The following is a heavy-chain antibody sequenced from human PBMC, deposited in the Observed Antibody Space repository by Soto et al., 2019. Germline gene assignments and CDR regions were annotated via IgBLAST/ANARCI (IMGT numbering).Heavy chain of an antibody. D-gene: IGHD6-13*01. Sequence: QVQLVQSGAEVKKPGASVKVSCKASGYTFTSYGISWVRQAPGQGLEWMGWISAYNGNTNYAQKLQVRVTMTTDTSTRTDYMELRSLRSDDTAVYYCARDWAAAGNFDYWRQGTLVTVSS. CDR3: ARDWAAAGNFDY. CDR2: ISAYNGNT. J-gene: IGHJ4*02. V-gene: IGHV1-18*01. CDR1: GYTFTSYG.